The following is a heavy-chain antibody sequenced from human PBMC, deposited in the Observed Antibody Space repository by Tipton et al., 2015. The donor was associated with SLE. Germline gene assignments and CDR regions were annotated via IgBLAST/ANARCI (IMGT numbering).Heavy chain of an antibody. CDR3: ATGPAVQGNSFDV. CDR2: IFYTGTT. CDR1: GASVTSGYF. Sequence: TLSLTCAVSGASVTSGYFGDWIRQSPGKGREWIGSIFYTGTTYYNPSLKSRVTISADTSKNQFSLRLTSVTAADTAVYYCATGPAVQGNSFDVWGQGTVVTVSS. J-gene: IGHJ3*01. D-gene: IGHD3-10*01. V-gene: IGHV4-38-2*01.